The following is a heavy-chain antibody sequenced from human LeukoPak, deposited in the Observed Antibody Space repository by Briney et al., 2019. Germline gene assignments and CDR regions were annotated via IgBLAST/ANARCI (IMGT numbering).Heavy chain of an antibody. D-gene: IGHD3-10*01. Sequence: PSETLSLTCTVSGGSISSYYWSWIRQPPGKGLEWIGYIYYSGSTNYNPSLKSRVTISVDTSKNQLSLKLSSVTAADTAVYYCASLASLYYYGSGSFDYWGQGTLVTVSS. CDR1: GGSISSYY. CDR3: ASLASLYYYGSGSFDY. V-gene: IGHV4-59*01. CDR2: IYYSGST. J-gene: IGHJ4*02.